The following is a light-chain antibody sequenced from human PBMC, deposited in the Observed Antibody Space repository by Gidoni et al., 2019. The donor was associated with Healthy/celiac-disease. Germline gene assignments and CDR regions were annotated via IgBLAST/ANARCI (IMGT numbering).Light chain of an antibody. CDR3: QQSYSTSWT. Sequence: DIQMTQSPSSLSASVGDRVTITCRASQSITNYLNWYQQKPGKAPNLLIYAASSLQSGVPSRFSGSGSGTDFTLTISSLQPADFATYYCQQSYSTSWTFGQGTKVEIK. J-gene: IGKJ1*01. V-gene: IGKV1-39*01. CDR2: AAS. CDR1: QSITNY.